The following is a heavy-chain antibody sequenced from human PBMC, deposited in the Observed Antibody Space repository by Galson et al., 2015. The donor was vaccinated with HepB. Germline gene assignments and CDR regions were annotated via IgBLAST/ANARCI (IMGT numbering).Heavy chain of an antibody. J-gene: IGHJ6*02. CDR3: AREGGGRGPGYQFYYGLDV. CDR1: GFTFSSYA. V-gene: IGHV3-23*01. Sequence: SLRLSCAASGFTFSSYAMSWVRQAPGKGLEWVSAISGSGGSTYYADSVKGRFTISRDNSKNTLYLQMNSLRAEDTAVYYCAREGGGRGPGYQFYYGLDVWGQGTAVTMSS. D-gene: IGHD2-2*01. CDR2: ISGSGGST.